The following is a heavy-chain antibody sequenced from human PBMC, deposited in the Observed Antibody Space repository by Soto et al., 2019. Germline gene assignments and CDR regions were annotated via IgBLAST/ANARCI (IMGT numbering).Heavy chain of an antibody. J-gene: IGHJ4*02. CDR2: MYNSGST. D-gene: IGHD5-18*01. V-gene: IGHV4-59*01. CDR3: ASGKQLDRFDY. CDR1: GGSISGDH. Sequence: SETLSLTCSVSGGSISGDHWSWVRQPPGRGLEWIGYMYNSGSTNNNPSLKSRVTISLDTSKNQVSLKLSSVTAADTAVYYCASGKQLDRFDYWGQGTQVTVSS.